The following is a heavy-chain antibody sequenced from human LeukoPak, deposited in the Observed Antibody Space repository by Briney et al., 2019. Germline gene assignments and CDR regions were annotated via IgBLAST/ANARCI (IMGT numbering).Heavy chain of an antibody. CDR3: AKDNEAYDFWSGYLYNWFDP. CDR2: ISGSGGST. D-gene: IGHD3-3*01. V-gene: IGHV3-23*01. J-gene: IGHJ5*02. Sequence: GGSLRLSCAASGFTFSSYAMSWVRQAPGKGLEWVSAISGSGGSTYYADSVKGRFTISRDNSKNTLYLQMNSLRAEDTAVYYCAKDNEAYDFWSGYLYNWFDPRGQGTLVTVSS. CDR1: GFTFSSYA.